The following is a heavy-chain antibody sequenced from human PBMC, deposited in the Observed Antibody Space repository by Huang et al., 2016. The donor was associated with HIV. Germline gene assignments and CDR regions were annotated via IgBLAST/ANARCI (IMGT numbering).Heavy chain of an antibody. CDR1: GFIFSSYG. Sequence: QVQLVESGGGVVQPGRSLRLSCAASGFIFSSYGMHWVRQAPGKGLAWVAVISYDGSNKYYADSVKGRFTISRDNSKNTLYLQMNSRRTEDTAVYYCAKDRGELRFFDWSSPSFDCWGQGTLVTVSS. CDR3: AKDRGELRFFDWSSPSFDC. CDR2: ISYDGSNK. D-gene: IGHD3-9*01. V-gene: IGHV3-30*18. J-gene: IGHJ4*02.